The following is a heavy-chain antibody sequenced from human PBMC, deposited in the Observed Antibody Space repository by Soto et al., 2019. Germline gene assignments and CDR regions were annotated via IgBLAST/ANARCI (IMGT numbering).Heavy chain of an antibody. D-gene: IGHD4-17*01. V-gene: IGHV3-23*01. CDR3: AKVLGPFTVTTRGWFDP. J-gene: IGHJ5*02. CDR1: EFTFNSYD. CDR2: ISGSGRST. Sequence: PGGSLRLSCSASEFTFNSYDMSWVRQAPGKGLEWVSTISGSGRSTYYADSVKGRFTISSDNSKNTLYLQMNSLRAEDTAVYYCAKVLGPFTVTTRGWFDPWGQGTLVTVSS.